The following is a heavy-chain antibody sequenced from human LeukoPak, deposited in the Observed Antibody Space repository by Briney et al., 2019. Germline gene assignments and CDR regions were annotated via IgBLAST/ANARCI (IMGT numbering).Heavy chain of an antibody. D-gene: IGHD6-13*01. CDR1: RFTFSSFG. J-gene: IGHJ4*02. V-gene: IGHV3-23*01. CDR3: ARGESSSWSFDY. Sequence: GGSLRLSCAASRFTFSSFGMSWVRQAPGKGLEWVSGISGSGGSTFYADSVKGRFTISRDNSKNTLYLQMNSLRAEDTAVYYCARGESSSWSFDYWGQGTLGTVSS. CDR2: ISGSGGST.